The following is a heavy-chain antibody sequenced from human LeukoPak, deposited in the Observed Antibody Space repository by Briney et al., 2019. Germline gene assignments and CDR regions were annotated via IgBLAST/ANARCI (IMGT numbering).Heavy chain of an antibody. CDR1: GGTFSSYT. CDR2: IIPILGIA. CDR3: AREAPTYYYDSSGYYSVY. D-gene: IGHD3-22*01. J-gene: IGHJ4*02. Sequence: SVKVSCKASGGTFSSYTISWVRQAPGQGLEWMGRIIPILGIANYAQRFQGRVTITADKSTSTAYMELSSLRSEDTAVYYCAREAPTYYYDSSGYYSVYWGQGTLVTVSS. V-gene: IGHV1-69*04.